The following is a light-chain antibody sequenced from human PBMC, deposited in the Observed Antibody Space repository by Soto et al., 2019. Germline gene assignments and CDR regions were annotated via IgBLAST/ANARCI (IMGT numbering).Light chain of an antibody. J-gene: IGKJ2*01. CDR3: QQRSSWPRT. CDR1: QSVSSY. CDR2: DAS. Sequence: EIVLTQSPATLSLSPGERATLSCRASQSVSSYLAWYQQKPGQTPRLLIYDASNRATGIPARFSGSGSGTDFTLTICSLEPEDFAVYYCQQRSSWPRTFGQGTNLEIK. V-gene: IGKV3-11*01.